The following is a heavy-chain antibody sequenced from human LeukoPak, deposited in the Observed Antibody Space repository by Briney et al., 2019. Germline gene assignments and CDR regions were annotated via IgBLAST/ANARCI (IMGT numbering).Heavy chain of an antibody. D-gene: IGHD3-3*01. J-gene: IGHJ4*02. CDR2: IYWGGVK. CDR1: GFSLRSSGVA. CDR3: AHSPTYYDFWSGYYTGWDYFDY. V-gene: IGHV2-5*02. Sequence: ETGPTLMKPTQTLTLTCTFSGFSLRSSGVAVSSTHQPPGPALSWLALIYWGGVKRYSPSLKSRLTITKDTSKNQVVLTMTNMDPVDTATYYCAHSPTYYDFWSGYYTGWDYFDYWGQGTLVTVSS.